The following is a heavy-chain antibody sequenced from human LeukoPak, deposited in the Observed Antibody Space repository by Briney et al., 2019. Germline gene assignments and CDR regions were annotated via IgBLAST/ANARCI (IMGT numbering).Heavy chain of an antibody. D-gene: IGHD6-13*01. J-gene: IGHJ6*03. V-gene: IGHV1-46*01. CDR3: ARVRREEQQLRGYNYYYYMDV. CDR1: GYTFTSYY. Sequence: ASVKVSCKASGYTFTSYYMHWVRQAPGQGLEWMGIINPSGGSTSYAQKFQGRVTMTRDTSTSTVYMELSSLRSEDTAVYYCARVRREEQQLRGYNYYYYMDVWGKGTTVTVSS. CDR2: INPSGGST.